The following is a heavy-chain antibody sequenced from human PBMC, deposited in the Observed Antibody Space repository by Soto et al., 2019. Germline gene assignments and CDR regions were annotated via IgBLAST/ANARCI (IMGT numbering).Heavy chain of an antibody. V-gene: IGHV6-1*01. J-gene: IGHJ5*02. Sequence: PSLPLLRPCAISGESVSSNSASWNWMRESPSRGLEWLGRTYYRSKWYNDYAVSVKSRLTINPDTSKNQFALQLNSVAPDDTAVYYCVREVAPRRFDPWGQATLVTAS. CDR2: TYYRSKWYN. CDR1: GESVSSNSAS. D-gene: IGHD2-21*01. CDR3: VREVAPRRFDP.